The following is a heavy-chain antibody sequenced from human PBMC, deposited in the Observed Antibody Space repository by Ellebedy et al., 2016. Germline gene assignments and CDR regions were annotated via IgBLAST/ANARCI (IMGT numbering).Heavy chain of an antibody. Sequence: GESLKISXAASGFSFSSYTMSWVRQNPVKGLEWVASISGSGDSTNHADSVKGRFTISRDNSDNTLYLQMSSLRVEDTAVYYCAKDLQGGFFPDYWGEGTLVTVSS. CDR3: AKDLQGGFFPDY. CDR2: ISGSGDST. CDR1: GFSFSSYT. J-gene: IGHJ4*02. D-gene: IGHD2-15*01. V-gene: IGHV3-23*01.